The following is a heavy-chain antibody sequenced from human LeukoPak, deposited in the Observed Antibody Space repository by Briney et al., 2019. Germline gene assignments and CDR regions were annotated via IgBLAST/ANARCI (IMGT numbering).Heavy chain of an antibody. J-gene: IGHJ6*02. V-gene: IGHV1-18*01. Sequence: GASVKVSCKASGYTFTSYGISWVRQAPGQGLEWMGWISAYNGNTNYAQKLQGRVTMTTDTSTSTAYMELRSLRSDDTAVYYCAREDIVVVPDPYYYYGMDVWGQGTTVTVSS. D-gene: IGHD2-2*01. CDR3: AREDIVVVPDPYYYYGMDV. CDR1: GYTFTSYG. CDR2: ISAYNGNT.